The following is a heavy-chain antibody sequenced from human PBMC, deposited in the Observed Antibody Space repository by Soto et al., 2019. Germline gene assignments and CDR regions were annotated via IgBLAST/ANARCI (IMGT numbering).Heavy chain of an antibody. Sequence: SETLSLTCAVSGGSISSSNWWSWVRQPPGKGLEWIGEIYHSGSTNYNPSLKSRVTISVDKSKNQFSLKLSSVTAADTAVYHCARDRSYDILTGYYYYYGMDVWGQGTTVTVS. J-gene: IGHJ6*02. CDR2: IYHSGST. D-gene: IGHD3-9*01. V-gene: IGHV4-4*02. CDR3: ARDRSYDILTGYYYYYGMDV. CDR1: GGSISSSNW.